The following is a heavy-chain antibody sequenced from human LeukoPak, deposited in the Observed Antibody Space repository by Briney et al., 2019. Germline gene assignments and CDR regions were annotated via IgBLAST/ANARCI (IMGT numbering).Heavy chain of an antibody. CDR3: ARDGDTGFIVVVPAAVDY. Sequence: ASVKVSCKASGYTFTSYAMNWVRQAPGQGLEWMGWINPNSGGTNYAQKFQGRVTMTRDTSISTAYMELSRLRSDDTAVYYCARDGDTGFIVVVPAAVDYWGQGTLVTVSS. CDR2: INPNSGGT. V-gene: IGHV1-2*02. D-gene: IGHD2-2*01. J-gene: IGHJ4*02. CDR1: GYTFTSYA.